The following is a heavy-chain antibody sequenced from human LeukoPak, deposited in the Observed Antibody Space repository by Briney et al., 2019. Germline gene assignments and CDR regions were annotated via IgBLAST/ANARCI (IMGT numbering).Heavy chain of an antibody. Sequence: PSETLSLTCTVSGDSINNNNYYWGWLRQPPGKGLEWVSSISGSGGSTYYADSVKGRFTISRDNSKNTLYLQMNSLRAEDTAVYYCAKSRRITIFGVVISYMDVWGKGTTVTVSS. CDR1: GDSINNNNYY. D-gene: IGHD3-3*01. CDR3: AKSRRITIFGVVISYMDV. V-gene: IGHV3-23*01. CDR2: ISGSGGST. J-gene: IGHJ6*03.